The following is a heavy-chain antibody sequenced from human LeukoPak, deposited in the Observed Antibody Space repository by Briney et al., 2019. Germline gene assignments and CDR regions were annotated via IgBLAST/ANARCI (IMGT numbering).Heavy chain of an antibody. CDR1: GYAFTTYD. CDR2: MNPNSGNT. D-gene: IGHD6-19*01. J-gene: IGHJ5*02. CDR3: ARGRGSGHKENWFDP. V-gene: IGHV1-8*01. Sequence: GASVKVSCKASGYAFTTYDINWVRQAPGQGPEWIGWMNPNSGNTGYTQNFQGRVTMTRNTSISTAYMELSSLKSEDTAVYYCARGRGSGHKENWFDPWGLGTLVTVSS.